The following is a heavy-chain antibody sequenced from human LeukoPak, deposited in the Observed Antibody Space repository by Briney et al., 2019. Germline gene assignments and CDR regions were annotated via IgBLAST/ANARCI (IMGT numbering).Heavy chain of an antibody. CDR1: GGSISSSSYY. CDR3: ARQDTAMAYFDY. D-gene: IGHD5-18*01. CDR2: IYYSGST. J-gene: IGHJ4*02. Sequence: SETLSLTCTVSGGSISSSSYYWGWIRQPPGKGLEWIGSIYYSGSTYYNPSLKGRVTISVDTSKNQFSLKLSSVTAAVTAVYYCARQDTAMAYFDYWGQGTLVTVSS. V-gene: IGHV4-39*01.